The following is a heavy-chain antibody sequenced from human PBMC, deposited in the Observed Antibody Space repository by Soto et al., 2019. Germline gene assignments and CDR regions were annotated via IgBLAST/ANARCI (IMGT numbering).Heavy chain of an antibody. J-gene: IGHJ6*02. CDR2: IYPGDSDT. V-gene: IGHV5-51*01. D-gene: IGHD4-17*01. CDR3: ASHSTAENSKEYYGMDV. CDR1: GYSFTSYW. Sequence: GESLKISCKGSGYSFTSYWIGWVRQMPGKGLEWMGIIYPGDSDTRYSPSFQGQVTISADKSISTAYLQWSSLKASDTAMYYCASHSTAENSKEYYGMDVWGQGTTVTVSS.